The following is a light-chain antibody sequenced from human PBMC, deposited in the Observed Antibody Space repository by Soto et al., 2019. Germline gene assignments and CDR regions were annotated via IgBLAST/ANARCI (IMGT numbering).Light chain of an antibody. CDR2: DAS. V-gene: IGKV1-13*02. Sequence: IQLTQSPASLSASVGERVTITCRASQDIRGALAWYQQSPGEAPQLLIYDASTLESGVPSRFSGSSSGTHFTLTISSLQPEDFATYYCQQFLSFPINFGQGTRLEIK. CDR1: QDIRGA. J-gene: IGKJ5*01. CDR3: QQFLSFPIN.